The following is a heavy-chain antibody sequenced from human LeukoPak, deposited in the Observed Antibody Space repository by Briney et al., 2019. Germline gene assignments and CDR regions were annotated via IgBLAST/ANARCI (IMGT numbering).Heavy chain of an antibody. V-gene: IGHV3-48*04. D-gene: IGHD6-19*01. Sequence: GGSLRLSCAASGFTFSTYSMNWVRQAPGKGLEWVSYIDTGTSTIYYADSVKGRFTISRDNAKNSLYLQMNSLRAEDTAVYYCARGRIAVAGTYIPSNWGPRLYYMDVWGKGTTVTVSS. CDR1: GFTFSTYS. J-gene: IGHJ6*03. CDR3: ARGRIAVAGTYIPSNWGPRLYYMDV. CDR2: IDTGTSTI.